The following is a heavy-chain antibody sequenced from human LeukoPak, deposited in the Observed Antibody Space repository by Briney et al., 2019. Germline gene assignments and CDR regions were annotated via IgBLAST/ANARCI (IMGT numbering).Heavy chain of an antibody. CDR3: ARDIGSGGQYPPGY. Sequence: GGSLRLSCAASGFTFSSYSMNWVRQAPGKGLEWVSSISSSSSYIYYADSVKGRFTISRDNAKNSLYLQMNSLRAEDTAVYYCARDIGSGGQYPPGYWGQGTLVTVSS. CDR1: GFTFSSYS. D-gene: IGHD1-26*01. V-gene: IGHV3-21*01. J-gene: IGHJ4*02. CDR2: ISSSSSYI.